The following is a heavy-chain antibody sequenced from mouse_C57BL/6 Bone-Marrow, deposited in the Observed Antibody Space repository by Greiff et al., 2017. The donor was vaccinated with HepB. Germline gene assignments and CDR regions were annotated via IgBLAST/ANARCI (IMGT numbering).Heavy chain of an antibody. D-gene: IGHD1-1*01. CDR3: ARGEFFITTTGFAY. CDR1: GYTFTSYW. V-gene: IGHV1-69*01. CDR2: IDPSDSYT. J-gene: IGHJ3*01. Sequence: QVQLKQSGAELVMPGASVKLSCKASGYTFTSYWMHWVKQRPGQGLEWIGEIDPSDSYTNYNQKFKGKSTLTVDKSSSTAYMQLSSLTSEDSAVYYCARGEFFITTTGFAYWGQGTLVTVSA.